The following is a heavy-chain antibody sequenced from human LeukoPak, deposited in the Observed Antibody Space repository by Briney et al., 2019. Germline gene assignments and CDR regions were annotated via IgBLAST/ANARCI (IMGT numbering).Heavy chain of an antibody. J-gene: IGHJ5*02. D-gene: IGHD6-13*01. Sequence: GGSLRLACAASGFTFSSYGMSWVRQAAGKGLEWVSTISGGGVTTSYADSVKGRLTISRDNSKNTVSLQMNSLRDDDTAVYFCARXSPVAAVGRSWFDPWGQGTLVTASS. CDR3: ARXSPVAAVGRSWFDP. CDR1: GFTFSSYG. V-gene: IGHV3-23*01. CDR2: ISGGGVTT.